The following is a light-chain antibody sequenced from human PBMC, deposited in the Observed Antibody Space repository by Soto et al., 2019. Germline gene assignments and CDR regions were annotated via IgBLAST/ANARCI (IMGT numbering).Light chain of an antibody. Sequence: DIQMSQSPSSLSASVGDRVTITCRASQSISSYLIWYQQKPGKAPQLLIYDASTLQSGVPSRFSGSGSGTEFTLTISSLQPGDFATYYCQQGHNAPRTFGGGTRWIS. V-gene: IGKV1-39*01. CDR1: QSISSY. CDR3: QQGHNAPRT. CDR2: DAS. J-gene: IGKJ4*01.